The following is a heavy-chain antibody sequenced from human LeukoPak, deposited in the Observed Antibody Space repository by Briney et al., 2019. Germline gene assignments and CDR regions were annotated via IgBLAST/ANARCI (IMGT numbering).Heavy chain of an antibody. D-gene: IGHD1-26*01. CDR3: AKERWEPIDQGAFDI. J-gene: IGHJ3*02. V-gene: IGHV3-7*01. CDR2: IKQDGSEK. CDR1: GFTFISYW. Sequence: PGGSLRLSCAASGFTFISYWMSWVRQAPGKGLEWVANIKQDGSEKYYVDSVKGRFTISRDNAKNSLYLQMNSLRAEDTAVYYCAKERWEPIDQGAFDIWGQGTMVTVSS.